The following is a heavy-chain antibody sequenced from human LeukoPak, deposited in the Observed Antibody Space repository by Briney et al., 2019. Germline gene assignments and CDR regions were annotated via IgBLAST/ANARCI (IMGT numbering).Heavy chain of an antibody. D-gene: IGHD5-18*01. V-gene: IGHV4-39*01. CDR2: IYYSGST. CDR1: GGSISSRSYY. J-gene: IGHJ4*02. Sequence: SETLSLTCTVSGGSISSRSYYWGWIRQPPGKGLEWIGSIYYSGSTYYNPSLKSRVTISVDTSRNQFSLKLSSVTATDTAVYHCARWVDTAMVSFGYWGQGTLVTVSS. CDR3: ARWVDTAMVSFGY.